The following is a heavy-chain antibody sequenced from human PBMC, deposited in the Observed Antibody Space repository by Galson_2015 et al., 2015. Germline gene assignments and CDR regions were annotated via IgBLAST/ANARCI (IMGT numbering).Heavy chain of an antibody. CDR3: ASGGSDALDI. J-gene: IGHJ3*02. CDR1: GDSVSTNSAA. D-gene: IGHD3-3*01. V-gene: IGHV6-1*01. Sequence: CAISGDSVSTNSAAWNWIRQSPSRGLEWLGRTYYKSRWYNDYAVSVRSRITINPDTSKNLFSLHLNSVTPEGTAIYYCASGGSDALDIWGQGTMVTVSS. CDR2: TYYKSRWYN.